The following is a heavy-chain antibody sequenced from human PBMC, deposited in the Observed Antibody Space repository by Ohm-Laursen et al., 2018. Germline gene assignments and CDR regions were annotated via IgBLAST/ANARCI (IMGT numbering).Heavy chain of an antibody. V-gene: IGHV3-48*01. Sequence: SLRLSCAASGFTFRTYSMNWVRQSPGKGLEWLSYIDASGGTIYYADSVKGRLTISRDNAKNSLYLQMNILRADDTAVYYCAITGGFWNYWGQGTLVTVSS. D-gene: IGHD3-10*01. J-gene: IGHJ4*02. CDR2: IDASGGTI. CDR1: GFTFRTYS. CDR3: AITGGFWNY.